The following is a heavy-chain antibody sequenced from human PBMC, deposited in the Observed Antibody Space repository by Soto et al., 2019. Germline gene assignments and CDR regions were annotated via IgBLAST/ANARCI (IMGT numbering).Heavy chain of an antibody. V-gene: IGHV3-30*18. Sequence: QVQLVESGGGVVQPGRSLRLSCAASGFTFSRYGMHWVRQAPGKGLEWVAVISYDGSNKYYADSVKGRFTISRDNSKNTLYLRMNSLRAEDTAVYYCAKDRIVGATDYFDYWGQGTLVTVSS. CDR2: ISYDGSNK. J-gene: IGHJ4*02. D-gene: IGHD1-26*01. CDR3: AKDRIVGATDYFDY. CDR1: GFTFSRYG.